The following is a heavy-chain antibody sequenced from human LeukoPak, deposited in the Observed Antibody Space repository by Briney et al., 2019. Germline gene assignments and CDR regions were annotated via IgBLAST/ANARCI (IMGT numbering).Heavy chain of an antibody. CDR1: GGTFSSYA. CDR2: IIPIFGTA. D-gene: IGHD5-18*01. J-gene: IGHJ4*02. V-gene: IGHV1-69*13. CDR3: AGWARTYPNSYAYDY. Sequence: SVKVSCKASGGTFSSYAISWVRQAPGQGLEWMGGIIPIFGTANYAQKFQGRVTNTADESTSTAYMELSSLRSEDTAVYYCAGWARTYPNSYAYDYWGQGTLVTVSS.